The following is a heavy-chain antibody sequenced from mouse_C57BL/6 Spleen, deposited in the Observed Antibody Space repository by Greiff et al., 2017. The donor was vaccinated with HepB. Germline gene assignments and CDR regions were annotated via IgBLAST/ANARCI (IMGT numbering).Heavy chain of an antibody. Sequence: VQLQQPGAELVRPGSSVKLSCKASGYTFTSYWMHWVKQRPIQGLEWIGNIDPSDSETHYNQKFKDKATLTVDKSSSTAYMQLSSLTSEGSAVYYCARWGVYDCYLDYWGEGTTLTVSS. CDR1: GYTFTSYW. J-gene: IGHJ2*01. V-gene: IGHV1-52*01. CDR3: ARWGVYDCYLDY. CDR2: IDPSDSET. D-gene: IGHD2-3*01.